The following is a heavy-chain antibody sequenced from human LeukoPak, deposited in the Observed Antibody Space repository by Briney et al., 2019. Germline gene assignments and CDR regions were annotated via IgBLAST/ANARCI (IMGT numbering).Heavy chain of an antibody. Sequence: PSETLSLTCTVSGGSISSYYWSWIRQPAGKGLEWIGSIYYSGSTYYNPSLKSRVTISVDTSKNQFSLKLSSVTAADTAVYYCAREPYGDYRESFDYWGQGTLVTVSS. CDR3: AREPYGDYRESFDY. V-gene: IGHV4-4*07. D-gene: IGHD4-17*01. J-gene: IGHJ4*02. CDR1: GGSISSYY. CDR2: IYYSGST.